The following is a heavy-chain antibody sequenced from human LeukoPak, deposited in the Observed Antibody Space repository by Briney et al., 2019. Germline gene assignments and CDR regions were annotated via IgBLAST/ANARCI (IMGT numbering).Heavy chain of an antibody. V-gene: IGHV3-48*03. J-gene: IGHJ4*02. Sequence: GGSLRLSCTASGFTSSSYEMNWVRQAPGKGLEWVSHISSSGSTTYYPDSVKGRFTISRDNAGNSLYLQMNSLRAEDTAVYYCARGRDPGSYVDYWGQGTLVTVSS. CDR3: ARGRDPGSYVDY. D-gene: IGHD3-10*01. CDR1: GFTSSSYE. CDR2: ISSSGSTT.